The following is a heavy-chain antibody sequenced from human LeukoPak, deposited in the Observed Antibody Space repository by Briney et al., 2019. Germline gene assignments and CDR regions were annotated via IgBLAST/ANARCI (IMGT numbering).Heavy chain of an antibody. CDR3: ARMGLYDSSGYFDY. J-gene: IGHJ4*02. Sequence: SSPALVNHTPALTLTCTFSGFSLSTSGMCVSWIRQPPVKGLEWLARIDWDDDKYYITSLTTRLTISKVTSKNQVVLTMTNMDPVDTATYYCARMGLYDSSGYFDYWGQGTLVTVSS. CDR2: IDWDDDK. D-gene: IGHD3-22*01. V-gene: IGHV2-70*11. CDR1: GFSLSTSGMC.